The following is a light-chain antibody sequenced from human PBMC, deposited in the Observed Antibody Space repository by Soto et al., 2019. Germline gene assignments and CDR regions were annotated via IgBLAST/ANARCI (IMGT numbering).Light chain of an antibody. V-gene: IGLV2-14*01. CDR2: EVS. J-gene: IGLJ1*01. Sequence: SALTQSASVSGSPGQSITISCTGTSSDVGGYNYVSWYQQHPGKAPKLMIYEVSNRPSGVSNRFSGSKSGNTASLTISGLQAEDEADYYCSSYTSSSTYVFGTGTKVTLL. CDR3: SSYTSSSTYV. CDR1: SSDVGGYNY.